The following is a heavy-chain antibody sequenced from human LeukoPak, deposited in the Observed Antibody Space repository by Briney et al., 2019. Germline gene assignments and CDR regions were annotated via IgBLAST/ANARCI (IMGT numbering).Heavy chain of an antibody. J-gene: IGHJ5*02. CDR3: ARGATTVTGGHWFDP. D-gene: IGHD4-17*01. CDR1: GYTFTGYY. Sequence: AASVKVSCKASGYTFTGYYMHWVRQAPGQGLEWMGWINPNSGGTNYAQKFQGRVTMARDTSISTAYMELSRLRSDDTAVYYCARGATTVTGGHWFDPWGQGTLVTVSS. CDR2: INPNSGGT. V-gene: IGHV1-2*02.